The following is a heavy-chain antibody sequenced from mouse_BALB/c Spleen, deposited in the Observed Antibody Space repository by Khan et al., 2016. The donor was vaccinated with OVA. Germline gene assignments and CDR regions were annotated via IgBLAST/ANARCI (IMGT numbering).Heavy chain of an antibody. CDR2: RWGGGST. Sequence: QMQLEESGPGLVAPSQSLSITCTVSGCSLSRYSVHWVRQPPGKGLEWLGIRWGGGSTDYNSALKSRLSISKDNYKSQVCVKMNSLQTDDTAMYYCARNRDGGSYWYFDVWGAGTTVTVSS. V-gene: IGHV2-6-4*01. D-gene: IGHD3-3*01. J-gene: IGHJ1*01. CDR1: GCSLSRYS. CDR3: ARNRDGGSYWYFDV.